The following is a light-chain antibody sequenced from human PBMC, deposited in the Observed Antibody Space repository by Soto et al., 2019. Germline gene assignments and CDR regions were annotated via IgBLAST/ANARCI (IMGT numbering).Light chain of an antibody. CDR3: QQYGNVPLT. CDR1: QSISRN. CDR2: GTS. Sequence: EIVMTQSPATLSVSPGEGGTLSCRASQSISRNLAWYQQKPGQAPRLLIYGTSTRATGIPARFSGSGSGTDFTLTISRLEPEDFAVYYCQQYGNVPLTFGGGTKVDIK. J-gene: IGKJ4*01. V-gene: IGKV3-15*01.